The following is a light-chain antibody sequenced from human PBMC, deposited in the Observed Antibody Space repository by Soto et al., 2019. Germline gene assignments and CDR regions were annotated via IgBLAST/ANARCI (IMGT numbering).Light chain of an antibody. CDR1: QSVSSH. CDR2: DAS. V-gene: IGKV3-11*01. J-gene: IGKJ1*01. CDR3: QPRSNWPVT. Sequence: EIVLTQSPATLSLSPGERATLSCRASQSVSSHLAWYQQKPGQAPRLLIYDASNRATGIPARFSGSGSGTDFTLTISSLEPEDFAVYFCQPRSNWPVTFGQGTKVEIK.